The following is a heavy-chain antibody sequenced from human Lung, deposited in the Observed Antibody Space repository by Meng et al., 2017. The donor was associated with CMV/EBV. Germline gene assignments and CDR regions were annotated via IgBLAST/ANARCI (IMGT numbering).Heavy chain of an antibody. CDR1: GLTFSSFA. CDR3: ARAPGIGGTTGVY. J-gene: IGHJ1*01. V-gene: IGHV3-23*01. CDR2: ISGSGSVT. D-gene: IGHD1-7*01. Sequence: GGSLRLSCAASGLTFSSFAMSWVRQSPSKGLEWVSVISGSGSVTYYADSVQGRFTISRDNSKQTLFLQMNSLRAEDTAVYYCARAPGIGGTTGVYWGQGTRVTVSS.